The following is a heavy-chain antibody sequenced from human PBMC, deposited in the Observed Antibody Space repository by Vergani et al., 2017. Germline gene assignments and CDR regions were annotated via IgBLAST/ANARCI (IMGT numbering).Heavy chain of an antibody. V-gene: IGHV1-58*02. J-gene: IGHJ4*02. CDR1: GFTFTSSA. CDR3: AAGRWFGESALHLYD. Sequence: QMQLVQSGPEVKKPGTSVKVSCKASGFTFTSSAMQWVRQARGQRLEWIGWIVVGSGNTNYAQKFQERVTITRDMSTSTAYMELSSLGSADTAVYYWAAGRWFGESALHLYDGDQGRLVTVPS. D-gene: IGHD3-10*01. CDR2: IVVGSGNT.